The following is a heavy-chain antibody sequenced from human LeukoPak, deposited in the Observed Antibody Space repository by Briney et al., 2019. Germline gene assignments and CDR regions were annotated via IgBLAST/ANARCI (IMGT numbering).Heavy chain of an antibody. Sequence: SETLSFTCTVSGGSITPYYWTWIRQSPGKGLEWIGYIYYSGNTNYNPSLKSRLTISVDTSRNQLSLRLSSVTAADTAVYYCTRAGEMSTIGRFDPWGQGILVTVSS. CDR2: IYYSGNT. V-gene: IGHV4-59*01. D-gene: IGHD5-24*01. CDR3: TRAGEMSTIGRFDP. J-gene: IGHJ5*02. CDR1: GGSITPYY.